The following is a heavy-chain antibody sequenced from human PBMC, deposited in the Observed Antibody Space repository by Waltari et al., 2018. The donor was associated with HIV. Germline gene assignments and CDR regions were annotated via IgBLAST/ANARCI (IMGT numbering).Heavy chain of an antibody. CDR3: AGARIAARQGGYFDY. V-gene: IGHV3-30*03. CDR1: GFTFSSYG. J-gene: IGHJ4*02. D-gene: IGHD6-6*01. Sequence: QVQLVESGGGVVQPGRSLRLSCAASGFTFSSYGMHWVRQAPGKGLEWVAVISYDGSKKDFADSVKGRFTISRDNSKNTLYLQMNSLRAEDTAVYYCAGARIAARQGGYFDYWGQGTLVTVSS. CDR2: ISYDGSKK.